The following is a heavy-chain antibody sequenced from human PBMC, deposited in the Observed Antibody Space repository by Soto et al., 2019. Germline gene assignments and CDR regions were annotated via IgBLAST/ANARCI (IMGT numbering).Heavy chain of an antibody. J-gene: IGHJ4*02. CDR1: GFTFSSYA. CDR2: ISYSGSII. V-gene: IGHV3-48*02. Sequence: PGGSVRLSXAASGFTFSSYAMSWVRQAPGKGLEWISYISYSGSIIYYADSVKGRFTISRDNAKSSLYLQMNSLRDEDTAVYYCARDLGYDTCGSSPYYFDYWGQGTLVTVSS. D-gene: IGHD3-22*01. CDR3: ARDLGYDTCGSSPYYFDY.